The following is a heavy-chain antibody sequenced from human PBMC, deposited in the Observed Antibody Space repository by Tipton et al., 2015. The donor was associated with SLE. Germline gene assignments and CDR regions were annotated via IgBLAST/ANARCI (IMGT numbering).Heavy chain of an antibody. CDR3: ARLTSGDDYRYYFFDY. V-gene: IGHV4-31*03. D-gene: IGHD5-12*01. J-gene: IGHJ4*02. Sequence: TLSLTCTVSGGSISSSAYYWSWIRQHPGKGLEWIGYIYYSGRTYYNPSLESRITISVDTSANQFSLKLSSVTAADTAAYYCARLTSGDDYRYYFFDYWGQGTLVNVSS. CDR2: IYYSGRT. CDR1: GGSISSSAYY.